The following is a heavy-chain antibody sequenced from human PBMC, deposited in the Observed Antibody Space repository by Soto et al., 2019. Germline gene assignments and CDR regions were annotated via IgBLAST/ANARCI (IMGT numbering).Heavy chain of an antibody. CDR2: ISGSGGNT. CDR1: GFTFSSYA. J-gene: IGHJ4*02. Sequence: EVQLLESGGGLVQPGGSLRLSCAASGFTFSSYAMSWVRQAPGKGLEWVSTISGSGGNTYYADSVKGRFTISRDKSRKTLYLHMNSLRAEDTAVYYCTKDRPDWGWLQFGNFDYWGQGTLVTVSS. V-gene: IGHV3-23*01. CDR3: TKDRPDWGWLQFGNFDY. D-gene: IGHD5-12*01.